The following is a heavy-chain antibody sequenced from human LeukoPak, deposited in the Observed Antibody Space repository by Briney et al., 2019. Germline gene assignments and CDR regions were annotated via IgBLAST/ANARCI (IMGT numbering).Heavy chain of an antibody. CDR3: ARTDGDYSSGWYNHYFDY. CDR2: IYTSGST. CDR1: GGSISSYY. V-gene: IGHV4-4*07. D-gene: IGHD6-19*01. J-gene: IGHJ4*02. Sequence: SETLSLTCTVSGGSISSYYWSWIRQPAGKGLEWIGRIYTSGSTNYNPSLKSRVTMSVDTSKNQFSLKLSSVTAADTAVYYCARTDGDYSSGWYNHYFDYWGQGTLVTVSS.